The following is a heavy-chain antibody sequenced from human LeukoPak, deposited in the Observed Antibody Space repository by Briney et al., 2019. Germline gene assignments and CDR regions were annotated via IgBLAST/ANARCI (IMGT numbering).Heavy chain of an antibody. D-gene: IGHD2-15*01. J-gene: IGHJ4*02. CDR1: GGTFSSYA. Sequence: ASVKVSCKASGGTFSSYAISWVRQAPGQGLERMGRIIPILGIANYAQKFQDRVTITADKSTSTAYMELSSLRSEDTAVYYCASPNCSGGSCYSDYWGQGTLVTVSS. V-gene: IGHV1-69*04. CDR2: IIPILGIA. CDR3: ASPNCSGGSCYSDY.